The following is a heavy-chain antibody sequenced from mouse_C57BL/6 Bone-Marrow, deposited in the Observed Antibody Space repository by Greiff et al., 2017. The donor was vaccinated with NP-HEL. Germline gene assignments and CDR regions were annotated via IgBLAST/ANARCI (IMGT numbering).Heavy chain of an antibody. Sequence: QVQLQQPGAELVKPGASVKLSCKASGYTFTSYWMQWVKQRPGQGLEWIGEIDPSDSYTNYNQKFKGKATLTVDTSSSTAYMQLSSLTSEDSAVYDCAREDYYGSSPWFADWGQGTLVTVSA. D-gene: IGHD1-1*01. CDR3: AREDYYGSSPWFAD. CDR2: IDPSDSYT. J-gene: IGHJ3*01. V-gene: IGHV1-50*01. CDR1: GYTFTSYW.